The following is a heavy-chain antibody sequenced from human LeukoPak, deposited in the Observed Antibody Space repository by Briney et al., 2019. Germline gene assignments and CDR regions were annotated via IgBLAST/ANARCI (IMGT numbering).Heavy chain of an antibody. J-gene: IGHJ4*02. CDR3: AKDYEVGATKANYFDY. CDR2: IRYDGSNK. V-gene: IGHV3-30*02. Sequence: GGSLRLSCAASGFTFSSYGMHWVRQAPGKGLEGVAFIRYDGSNKYYADSVKGRFTISRDNSKNTLYLQMNSLRAEDTAVYYCAKDYEVGATKANYFDYWGQGTLVTVSS. D-gene: IGHD1-26*01. CDR1: GFTFSSYG.